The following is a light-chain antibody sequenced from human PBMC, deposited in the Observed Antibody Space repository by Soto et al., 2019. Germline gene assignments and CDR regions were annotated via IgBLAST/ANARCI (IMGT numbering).Light chain of an antibody. V-gene: IGKV3-20*01. CDR1: QTVSSSH. J-gene: IGKJ2*01. CDR2: GAS. CDR3: QQYVDLPRT. Sequence: DIVLTQSPGTLSLSPGERVTLSCWASQTVSSSHIAWYQQKPGQAPRLLLYGASFRATGIPDRFSGSGSGTHYTLTINRLEPEDFAVYYCQQYVDLPRTFGPGTKVEVK.